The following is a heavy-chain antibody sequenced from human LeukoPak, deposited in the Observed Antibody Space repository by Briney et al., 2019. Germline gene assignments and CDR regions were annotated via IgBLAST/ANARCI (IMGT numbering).Heavy chain of an antibody. CDR3: VKHRYIQDYFDR. Sequence: SETLSLTCTGYGGSISSYYWGWLRQPPGKGLEWIGYIYSTGSTNYNPSLKSQVTISVDTSKNPFSLKLRPVTAADTAVYYCVKHRYIQDYFDRWGRDILVSVCS. V-gene: IGHV4-59*08. CDR2: IYSTGST. J-gene: IGHJ2*01. D-gene: IGHD5-18*01. CDR1: GGSISSYY.